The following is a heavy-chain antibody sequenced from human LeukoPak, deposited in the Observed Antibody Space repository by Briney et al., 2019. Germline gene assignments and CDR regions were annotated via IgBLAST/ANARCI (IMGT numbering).Heavy chain of an antibody. Sequence: GGSLRLSCAASGFTFSSYSMNWVRQAPGKGLEWVSSISSSSSYIYYADSVKGRFTISRDNAKNSLYLQMNSLRAEDTAVYYCARGGDDAFDIWGQGTMSPSLQ. CDR1: GFTFSSYS. CDR3: ARGGDDAFDI. V-gene: IGHV3-21*01. J-gene: IGHJ3*02. CDR2: ISSSSSYI.